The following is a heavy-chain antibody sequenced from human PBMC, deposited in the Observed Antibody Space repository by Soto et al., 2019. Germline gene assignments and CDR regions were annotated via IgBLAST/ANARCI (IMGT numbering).Heavy chain of an antibody. CDR1: SGSISSSNW. Sequence: QVQLQESGPGLVKPSGTLSLTCAVSSGSISSSNWWSWVRQPPGKGLEGNEDIYLSGSTNYNPSLNIRVTISVHQSKNQFSLKLSSVTAADTAVYYCASSSGWYLDAFDIWGQGTMVTVSS. V-gene: IGHV4-4*02. D-gene: IGHD6-19*01. CDR3: ASSSGWYLDAFDI. CDR2: IYLSGST. J-gene: IGHJ3*02.